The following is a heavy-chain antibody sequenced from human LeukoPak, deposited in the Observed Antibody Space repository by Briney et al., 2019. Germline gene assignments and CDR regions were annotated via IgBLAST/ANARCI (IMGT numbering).Heavy chain of an antibody. D-gene: IGHD1-14*01. CDR3: TRYNNNHFDY. CDR1: GFTFCVYG. Sequence: GGSLRLSCAGSGFTFCVYGMHCFRQTPGKGLEWVAVIAYDGSRAFYADSVKGRFTISRDNSKNTMSVQMDDLRAEDTAVYYCTRYNNNHFDYWGQGTLVTVSS. CDR2: IAYDGSRA. V-gene: IGHV3-33*01. J-gene: IGHJ4*02.